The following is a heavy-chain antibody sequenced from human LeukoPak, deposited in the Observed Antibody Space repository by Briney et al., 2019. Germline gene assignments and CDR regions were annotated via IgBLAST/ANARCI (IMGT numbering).Heavy chain of an antibody. V-gene: IGHV3-7*01. CDR3: ARETDIVATIWDY. CDR2: IKQDGNEK. D-gene: IGHD5-12*01. CDR1: GFTFSSYW. J-gene: IGHJ4*02. Sequence: GGSLRLSCAASGFTFSSYWMSWVRQAPGKGLEWVANIKQDGNEKYYVDSVKGRFTISRDNAKNSLYLQMNSLRAEDTAVYYCARETDIVATIWDYWGQGTLVTVSS.